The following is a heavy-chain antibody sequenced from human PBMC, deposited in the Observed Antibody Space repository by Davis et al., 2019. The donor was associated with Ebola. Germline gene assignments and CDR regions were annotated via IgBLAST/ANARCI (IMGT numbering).Heavy chain of an antibody. CDR1: GGTFSSYA. D-gene: IGHD3-22*01. Sequence: ASVKVSCKASGGTFSSYAISWVRQAPGQGLEWMGWISAYNGNTNYAQKLQGRVTMTTDTSTSTAYMELRSLRSDDTAVYYCARIPWLLVRQDDYYMDVWGKGTTVTVSS. CDR3: ARIPWLLVRQDDYYMDV. J-gene: IGHJ6*03. V-gene: IGHV1-18*01. CDR2: ISAYNGNT.